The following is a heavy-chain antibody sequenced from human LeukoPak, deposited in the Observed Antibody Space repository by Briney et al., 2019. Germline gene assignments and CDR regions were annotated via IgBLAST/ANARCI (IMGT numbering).Heavy chain of an antibody. CDR1: GXTFARYW. CDR2: IYPGDSDT. V-gene: IGHV5-51*01. D-gene: IGHD6-13*01. Sequence: GESLKISCKGSGXTFARYWGGWVRQMPGKGLEWMGIIYPGDSDTRYSPSFQGQVTISADKSISTAYLQWSSLQASDTAMYYCARIGYSSSWFSDYFYYGMDVWGQGTTVTVSS. J-gene: IGHJ6*02. CDR3: ARIGYSSSWFSDYFYYGMDV.